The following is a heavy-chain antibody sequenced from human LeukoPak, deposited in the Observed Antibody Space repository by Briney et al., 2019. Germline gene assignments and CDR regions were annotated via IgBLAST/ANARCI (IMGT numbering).Heavy chain of an antibody. Sequence: SVKVSCKASGGTFSSYAISWVRQAPGQGLEWMGRIIPILGIANYAQKFQGRVTITADKSTSTAYMELSSLRSEDTAVYYCAREAGSGSGKHIWGQGTMVTVSS. V-gene: IGHV1-69*04. CDR1: GGTFSSYA. D-gene: IGHD3-10*01. CDR2: IIPILGIA. J-gene: IGHJ3*02. CDR3: AREAGSGSGKHI.